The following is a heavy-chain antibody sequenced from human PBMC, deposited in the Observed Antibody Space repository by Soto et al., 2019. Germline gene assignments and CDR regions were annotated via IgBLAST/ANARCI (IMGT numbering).Heavy chain of an antibody. V-gene: IGHV5-10-1*01. CDR2: IDPSDSYT. Sequence: PGQSLKISCKGSGYSFTNYWISRVRQMQGKGLEWMGRIDPSDSYTNYSPSFQGHVTISADKSISTAYLQWSSLKASDTAMYYCARRGYSYGQYDPYGMDVWGQGTTVTVSS. D-gene: IGHD5-18*01. CDR3: ARRGYSYGQYDPYGMDV. CDR1: GYSFTNYW. J-gene: IGHJ6*02.